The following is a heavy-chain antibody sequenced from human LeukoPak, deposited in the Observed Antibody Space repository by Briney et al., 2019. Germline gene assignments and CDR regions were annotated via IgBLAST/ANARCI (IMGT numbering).Heavy chain of an antibody. CDR2: IYHSGST. Sequence: KPSETLSLTCTVSGYSISSGYYWGWIRQPPGKGLEWIGSIYHSGSTYYNPSLKSRVTISVDTSKNQFSLKLSSVTAADTAVYYCARDPRYYYDSSGIPGWFDPWGKGTLVTVSS. J-gene: IGHJ5*02. V-gene: IGHV4-38-2*02. CDR3: ARDPRYYYDSSGIPGWFDP. D-gene: IGHD3-22*01. CDR1: GYSISSGYY.